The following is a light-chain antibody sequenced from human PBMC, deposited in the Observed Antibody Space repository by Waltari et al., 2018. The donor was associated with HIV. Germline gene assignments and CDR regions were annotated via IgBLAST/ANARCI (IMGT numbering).Light chain of an antibody. J-gene: IGLJ1*01. Sequence: GYKYTCWYHQKPGQSPVLVIYEDTKRPSGIPERFSGSVSGNTATLTISGTQAMDEADYYCQAWDSSTGDYVFGPGTRVTVL. CDR1: GYKY. CDR3: QAWDSSTGDYV. CDR2: EDT. V-gene: IGLV3-1*01.